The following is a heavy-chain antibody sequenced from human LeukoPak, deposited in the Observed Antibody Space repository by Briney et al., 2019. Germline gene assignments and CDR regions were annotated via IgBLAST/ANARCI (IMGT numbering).Heavy chain of an antibody. Sequence: PSETLSLTCTVSGDSISNYYWSWIRQPPGKGLEWIGYIYYSGSTNYNPSLKSRVTISVDTSKNQFSLRLSSVTAADTAVYYCARGTAVAGTWGQGILVTVSS. V-gene: IGHV4-59*01. J-gene: IGHJ5*02. D-gene: IGHD6-19*01. CDR2: IYYSGST. CDR1: GDSISNYY. CDR3: ARGTAVAGT.